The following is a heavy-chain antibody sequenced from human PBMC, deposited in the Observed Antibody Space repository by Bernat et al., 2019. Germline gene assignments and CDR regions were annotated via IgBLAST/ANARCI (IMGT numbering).Heavy chain of an antibody. J-gene: IGHJ6*02. V-gene: IGHV3-66*01. D-gene: IGHD6-13*01. Sequence: EVQLVESGGNLVQPGGSLRLSCAVSGFTVSNNHLSWVRQAPGKGLDCISVIDNQGSTFYGDSVKGRFTISRDNAKNTLYLQMNSLRADDTAVYYCARELAAAGAKPYGMDVWGQGTTVTVSS. CDR3: ARELAAAGAKPYGMDV. CDR1: GFTVSNNH. CDR2: IDNQGST.